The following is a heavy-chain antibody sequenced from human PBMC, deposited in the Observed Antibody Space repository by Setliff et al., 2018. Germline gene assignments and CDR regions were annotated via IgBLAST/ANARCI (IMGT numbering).Heavy chain of an antibody. V-gene: IGHV3-7*03. CDR2: INPHGSEK. Sequence: GGSLRLSCTASGLSYTNDWVSWVRQAPGKGLEWLASINPHGSEKYYADSVKGRFTISRDNAKNSLSLQMSSLRAEDTAIYFCAGQGPIFGSGLIPGFDQWGQGTMVTVSS. J-gene: IGHJ4*02. D-gene: IGHD3-3*01. CDR1: GLSYTNDW. CDR3: AGQGPIFGSGLIPGFDQ.